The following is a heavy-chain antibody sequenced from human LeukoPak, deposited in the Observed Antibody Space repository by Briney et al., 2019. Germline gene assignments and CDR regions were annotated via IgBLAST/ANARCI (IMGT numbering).Heavy chain of an antibody. D-gene: IGHD2-2*01. CDR1: GYTLTEMS. V-gene: IGHV1-24*01. J-gene: IGHJ6*02. Sequence: ASVKVSCKVSGYTLTEMSIHWVRQAPGGALEWLGGFDPEDGETVYAPKFQGRVTMTEDTSADTAYMELSSLRSEDTAVYYCTTCLNGAGQPVAIYYYGMDVWGQGTTVTVSS. CDR2: FDPEDGET. CDR3: TTCLNGAGQPVAIYYYGMDV.